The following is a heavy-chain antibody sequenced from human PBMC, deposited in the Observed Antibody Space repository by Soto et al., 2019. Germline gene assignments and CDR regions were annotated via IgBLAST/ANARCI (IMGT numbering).Heavy chain of an antibody. CDR1: GGTFSTYA. Sequence: QVQLVQSGAEVKKPESSVKVSCKAPGGTFSTYAISWVRQAPGQGLEWMGGIIPMFGTANYAQRFQDRVTITADEYTNTVYMELGGLRSEDTAVYFCASGIQLWLRRINNGYSGWGQGTLVTVSS. CDR2: IIPMFGTA. CDR3: ASGIQLWLRRINNGYSG. D-gene: IGHD5-18*01. J-gene: IGHJ4*02. V-gene: IGHV1-69*12.